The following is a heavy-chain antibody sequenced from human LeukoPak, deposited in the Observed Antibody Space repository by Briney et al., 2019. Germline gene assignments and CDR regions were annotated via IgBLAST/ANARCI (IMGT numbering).Heavy chain of an antibody. CDR1: GYSFTAFY. CDR2: IIPIFGTA. Sequence: SVKVSCKTSGYSFTAFYIHWVRQAPGQGLEWMGGIIPIFGTANYAQKFQGRVTITADESTSTAYMELSSLRSEDTAVYYCASPPYRRWGQGTLVTVSS. J-gene: IGHJ4*02. V-gene: IGHV1-69*13. CDR3: ASPPYRR.